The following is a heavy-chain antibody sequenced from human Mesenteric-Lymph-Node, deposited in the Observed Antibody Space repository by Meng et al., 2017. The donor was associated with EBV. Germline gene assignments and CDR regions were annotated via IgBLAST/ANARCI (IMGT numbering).Heavy chain of an antibody. V-gene: IGHV6-1*01. D-gene: IGHD2-2*01. CDR1: GDSVCSNRAA. J-gene: IGHJ4*02. CDR2: TYYMPKLYN. Sequence: AGPGSWRPRPTIAPLCDIPGDSVCSNRAAWNRIRQSPLRGLEWLGRTYYMPKLYNEDAVSVKSRTSINPDTPKNQFSLQLNVVTPEETAVYYCSRATSGFDSWGQGTLVTVSS. CDR3: SRATSGFDS.